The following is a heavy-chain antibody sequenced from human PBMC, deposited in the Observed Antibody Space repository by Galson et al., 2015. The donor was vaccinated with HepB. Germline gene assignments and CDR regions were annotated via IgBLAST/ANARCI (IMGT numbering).Heavy chain of an antibody. D-gene: IGHD3-10*01. CDR2: IKSDSDDGTI. V-gene: IGHV3-15*01. Sequence: SLRLSCAASGFTFSNAWMSWVRQAPGKGLEWVGRIKSDSDDGTIQYAAPVKGRFTISRDDSKNTVFLQMNSLETEDTAVYYCTIYFYGSGKNGMDVWGQGTTVTVSS. CDR1: GFTFSNAW. J-gene: IGHJ6*02. CDR3: TIYFYGSGKNGMDV.